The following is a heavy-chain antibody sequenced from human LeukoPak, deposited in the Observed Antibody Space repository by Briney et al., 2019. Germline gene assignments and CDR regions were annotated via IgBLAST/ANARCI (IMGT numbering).Heavy chain of an antibody. V-gene: IGHV3-21*01. CDR3: ARDSSGSYYRFDY. J-gene: IGHJ4*02. CDR2: ISSSSSYI. D-gene: IGHD1-26*01. CDR1: GFTFSSYS. Sequence: GGSLGLSCAASGFTFSSYSMNWVRQAPGKGLEWVSSISSSSSYIHYADSLKGRFTISRDNAQNSLYLQMNSLRAEDTAVYYCARDSSGSYYRFDYWGQGALVTVSS.